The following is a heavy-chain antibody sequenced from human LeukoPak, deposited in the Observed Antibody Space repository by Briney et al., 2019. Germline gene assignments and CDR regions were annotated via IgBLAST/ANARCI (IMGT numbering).Heavy chain of an antibody. J-gene: IGHJ4*02. CDR1: GFSFSDNW. Sequence: GGSLRLSCAASGFSFSDNWMSWVRQAPVKGLEWVANIKEDGSEKNYVDSVKGRFTISRDNAKNSLYLQMISLRAEDTAVYYCAKYFRADSGNYYRSFDYWGQGTLVTVSS. CDR3: AKYFRADSGNYYRSFDY. CDR2: IKEDGSEK. D-gene: IGHD1-26*01. V-gene: IGHV3-7*05.